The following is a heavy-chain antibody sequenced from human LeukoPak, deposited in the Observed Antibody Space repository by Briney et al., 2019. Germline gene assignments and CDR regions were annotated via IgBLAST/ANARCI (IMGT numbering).Heavy chain of an antibody. D-gene: IGHD1-26*01. CDR3: ARGGSIVGASRAFGY. J-gene: IGHJ4*02. CDR2: INHSGST. CDR1: GGSFSGYY. Sequence: SETLSLTCAVYGGSFSGYYWSWIRQPPGRGLEWIGEINHSGSTNYNPSLKSRVTISVDTSKNQFSLKLSSVTAADTAVYYCARGGSIVGASRAFGYWGQGTLVTVSS. V-gene: IGHV4-34*01.